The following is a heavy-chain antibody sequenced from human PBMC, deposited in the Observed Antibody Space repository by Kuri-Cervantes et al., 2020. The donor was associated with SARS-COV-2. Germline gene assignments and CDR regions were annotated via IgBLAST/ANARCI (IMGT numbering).Heavy chain of an antibody. CDR1: GFTFSSYS. Sequence: GESLKISCAASGFTFSSYSMNWVRQAPGKGLEWVSSISSSSSYIYYADSVKGRFTISRDNAKSSLYLQMNSLRAEDTAVYHCARDPDWGVATRTYDYWGQGTLVTVSS. J-gene: IGHJ4*02. V-gene: IGHV3-21*01. CDR2: ISSSSSYI. D-gene: IGHD5-12*01. CDR3: ARDPDWGVATRTYDY.